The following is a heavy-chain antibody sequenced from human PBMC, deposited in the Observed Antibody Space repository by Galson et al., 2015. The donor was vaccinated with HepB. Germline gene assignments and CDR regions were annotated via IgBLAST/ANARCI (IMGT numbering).Heavy chain of an antibody. D-gene: IGHD3-10*01. J-gene: IGHJ4*02. V-gene: IGHV1-69*10. CDR1: GGTFSSYT. CDR3: ARGAQLDRLDY. Sequence: SVKVSCKASGGTFSSYTISWVRLAPGQGLEWMGGIIPILGIANYAQKFQGRVTITADKSTSTAYMELSSLRSEDTAVYYCARGAQLDRLDYWGQGTLVTVSS. CDR2: IIPILGIA.